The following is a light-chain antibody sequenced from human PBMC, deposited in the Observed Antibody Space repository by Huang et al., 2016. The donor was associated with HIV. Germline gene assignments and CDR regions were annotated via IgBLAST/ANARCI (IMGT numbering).Light chain of an antibody. CDR3: QQSYSTPFT. Sequence: DIQMTQSPSSLSASVGYRVTITCRASKSISSYLNWYQQQQGRAHKLLIYATSSLQSGVPSRFRGSGSGTDFTLTISSLQPEDFATYYCQQSYSTPFTFGQGTRLEIK. J-gene: IGKJ5*01. CDR2: ATS. CDR1: KSISSY. V-gene: IGKV1-39*01.